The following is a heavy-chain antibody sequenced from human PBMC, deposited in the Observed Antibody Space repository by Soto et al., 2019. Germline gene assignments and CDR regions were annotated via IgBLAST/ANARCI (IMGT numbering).Heavy chain of an antibody. CDR2: IYHSGST. CDR3: ARGKCRDGYKTPLDY. D-gene: IGHD5-12*01. V-gene: IGHV4-38-2*01. Sequence: SETLSLTCAVSGYSISSGYYWGWIRQPPGKGLEWIGSIYHSGSTYYNPSLKSRVTISVDTSKNQFSLKLSSVTAADTAVYYCARGKCRDGYKTPLDYWGQGTLVTVYS. CDR1: GYSISSGYY. J-gene: IGHJ4*02.